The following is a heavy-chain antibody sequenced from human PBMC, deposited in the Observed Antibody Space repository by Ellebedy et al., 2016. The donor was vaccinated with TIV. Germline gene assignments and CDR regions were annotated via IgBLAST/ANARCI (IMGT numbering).Heavy chain of an antibody. CDR2: ISAYNGNT. CDR1: GYTFTSYG. Sequence: ASVKVSCKASGYTFTSYGISWVRQAPGQGLEWMGWISAYNGNTNYAQKLQGRVTKTTDTSTSTAYMELRSLRSDDTAVYYCARVRRELLLGWFDPWGQGTLVTVSS. J-gene: IGHJ5*02. D-gene: IGHD1-26*01. V-gene: IGHV1-18*01. CDR3: ARVRRELLLGWFDP.